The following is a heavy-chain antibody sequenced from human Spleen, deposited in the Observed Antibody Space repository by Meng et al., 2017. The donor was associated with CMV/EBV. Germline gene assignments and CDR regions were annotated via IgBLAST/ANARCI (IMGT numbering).Heavy chain of an antibody. CDR3: TRVYDSSGYYYLRRGFDS. D-gene: IGHD3-22*01. Sequence: SETLSLTCTVSGGSISSSSYYWTWIRQPPGKGLEWIGEINHSGSTNYIPPLKSRVTISVDTSKNQFSLRLSSVTAADTAVYYCTRVYDSSGYYYLRRGFDSWGQGTLVTVSS. CDR1: GGSISSSSYY. J-gene: IGHJ4*02. V-gene: IGHV4-39*07. CDR2: INHSGST.